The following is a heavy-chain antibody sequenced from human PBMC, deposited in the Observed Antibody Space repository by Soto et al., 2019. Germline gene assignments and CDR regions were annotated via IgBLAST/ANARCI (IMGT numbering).Heavy chain of an antibody. J-gene: IGHJ6*02. CDR1: GGTFSNYA. CDR3: ASYYYDTSGYYCYYYGMDG. CDR2: IIPIFGTA. V-gene: IGHV1-69*06. Sequence: QVQLVQSGAEVKKPGSSVKVSCKTSGGTFSNYAISWVRQAPGQGLEWMGGIIPIFGTANYAQKFQGRANITADKSTSTAYMELSSLRSEDTAVYYCASYYYDTSGYYCYYYGMDGWGPGTTVNVSS. D-gene: IGHD3-22*01.